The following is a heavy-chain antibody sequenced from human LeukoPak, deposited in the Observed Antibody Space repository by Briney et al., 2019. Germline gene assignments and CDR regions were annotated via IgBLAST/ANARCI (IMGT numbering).Heavy chain of an antibody. V-gene: IGHV3-30*02. J-gene: IGHJ4*02. CDR3: AKAGTTWDYFDY. D-gene: IGHD1-1*01. CDR1: GFTFSSYG. Sequence: PGGSLRLSCAASGFTFSSYGMHWVRQAPGKGLEWVAFIRYDGSNKYYADSVKGRFTISRDNAKNSLYLQMNSLRAEDMALYYCAKAGTTWDYFDYWGQGTLVTVSS. CDR2: IRYDGSNK.